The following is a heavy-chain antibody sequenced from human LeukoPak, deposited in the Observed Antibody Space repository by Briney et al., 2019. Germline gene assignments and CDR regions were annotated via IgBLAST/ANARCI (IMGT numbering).Heavy chain of an antibody. D-gene: IGHD6-13*01. CDR1: GFTFSSSA. Sequence: GGSLRLSCAASGFTFSSSAMHWVRQAPGKGLEFVSGISGNGGSTDYGNSVKGRFTISRDSSKKTLFLQMGSLRTEDMAVYYCARGSSSWYGYFDNWGQGTLVTVSS. CDR2: ISGNGGST. J-gene: IGHJ4*02. CDR3: ARGSSSWYGYFDN. V-gene: IGHV3-64*01.